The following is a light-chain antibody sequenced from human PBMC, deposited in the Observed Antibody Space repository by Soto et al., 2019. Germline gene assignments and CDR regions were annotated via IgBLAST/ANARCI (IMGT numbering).Light chain of an antibody. J-gene: IGKJ1*01. CDR1: QRVSRSY. Sequence: EIVLTQSPGTLSLSPGARATLSCRSSQRVSRSYLAWYQQKPGQAPRLLIYGASSRDTGIPDRFSGSGSGTDFTLTLSRLEPEDFAVSYCQQYGSSPTWTFGQGTKVEIK. CDR2: GAS. V-gene: IGKV3-20*01. CDR3: QQYGSSPTWT.